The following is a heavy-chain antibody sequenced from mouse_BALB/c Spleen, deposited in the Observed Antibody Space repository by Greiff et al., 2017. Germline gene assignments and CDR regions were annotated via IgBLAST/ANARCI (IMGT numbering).Heavy chain of an antibody. CDR3: NGDYAMDY. CDR2: IDPENGDT. Sequence: VQLKQSGAELVRSGASVKLSCTASGFNIKDYYMHWVKQRPEQGLEWIGWIDPENGDTEYAPKFQGKATMTADTSSNTAYLQLSSLTSEDTAVYYCNGDYAMDYWGQGTSVTVSS. CDR1: GFNIKDYY. J-gene: IGHJ4*01. V-gene: IGHV14-4*02.